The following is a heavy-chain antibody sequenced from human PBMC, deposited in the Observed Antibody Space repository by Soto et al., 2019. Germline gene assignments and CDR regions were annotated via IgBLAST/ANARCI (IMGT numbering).Heavy chain of an antibody. J-gene: IGHJ4*02. CDR1: GGYISGGYYS. V-gene: IGHV4-30-2*01. Sequence: LSLTCAVSGGYISGGYYSWSWIRQPPGKGLEWIGFIYNSGSTNYNPSLKSRVTISVDKSKNQFSLKLSSVTAADTAVYYCARERKGAVWSQGTLVTVSS. D-gene: IGHD6-19*01. CDR2: IYNSGST. CDR3: ARERKGAV.